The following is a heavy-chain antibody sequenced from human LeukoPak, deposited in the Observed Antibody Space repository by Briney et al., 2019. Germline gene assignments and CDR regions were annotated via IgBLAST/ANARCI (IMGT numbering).Heavy chain of an antibody. CDR1: GGSFSDYF. V-gene: IGHV4-34*01. CDR3: ARGEDGTGDYRPTYFDS. D-gene: IGHD4-17*01. Sequence: SETLSLTCAVYGGSFSDYFWNWIRQTPGKGLEWIGEINHGGGTNYNPSLKSRATISVDTSKKQFSLNLTSVTAADTAVYYCARGEDGTGDYRPTYFDSWGQGTLVTVSS. CDR2: INHGGGT. J-gene: IGHJ4*02.